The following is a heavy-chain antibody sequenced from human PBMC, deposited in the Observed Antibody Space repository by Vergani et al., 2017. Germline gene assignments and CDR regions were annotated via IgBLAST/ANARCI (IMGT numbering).Heavy chain of an antibody. CDR2: INPSGGST. V-gene: IGHV1-46*01. J-gene: IGHJ6*02. Sequence: QVQLVQSGAEVKKPGASVKVSCKASGYTFTSYYMHWVRQAPGQGLEWMGIINPSGGSTSYAQKFQGRVTMTRDTSTSTVYMELSSLRSEDTAVYYCAREVGSSWPLRDYGMDVWGQGTTVTVSS. CDR3: AREVGSSWPLRDYGMDV. CDR1: GYTFTSYY. D-gene: IGHD6-13*01.